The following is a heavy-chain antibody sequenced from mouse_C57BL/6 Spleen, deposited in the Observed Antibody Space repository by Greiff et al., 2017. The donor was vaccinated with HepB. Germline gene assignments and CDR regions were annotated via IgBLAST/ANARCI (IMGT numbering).Heavy chain of an antibody. D-gene: IGHD1-1*01. CDR3: ARRREITTVDYYAMDY. CDR1: GYTFTSYW. V-gene: IGHV1-69*01. CDR2: IDPSDSYT. J-gene: IGHJ4*01. Sequence: QVHVKQPGAELVMPGASVKLSCKASGYTFTSYWMHWVKQRPGQGLEWIGEIDPSDSYTNYNQKFKGKSTLTVDKSSSTAYMQLSSLTSEDSAVYYCARRREITTVDYYAMDYWGQGTSVTVSS.